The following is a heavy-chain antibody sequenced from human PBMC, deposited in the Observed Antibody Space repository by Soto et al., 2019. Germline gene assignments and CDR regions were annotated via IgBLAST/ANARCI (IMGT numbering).Heavy chain of an antibody. CDR1: GFTFSSYA. CDR3: AKRSAAAGMGGTYYYYYGMDV. CDR2: ISGSGGST. D-gene: IGHD6-13*01. V-gene: IGHV3-23*01. J-gene: IGHJ6*02. Sequence: GGSLRLSCAASGFTFSSYAMSWVRQAPGKGLEWVSAISGSGGSTYYADSVKGRFTISRDNSKNTLYLQMNSLRAEDTAVYYCAKRSAAAGMGGTYYYYYGMDVWSQGTTVTVSS.